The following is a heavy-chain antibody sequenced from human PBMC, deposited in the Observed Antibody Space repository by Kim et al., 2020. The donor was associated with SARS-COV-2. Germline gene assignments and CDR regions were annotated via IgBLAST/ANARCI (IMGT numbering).Heavy chain of an antibody. CDR3: ARTPHRYGRLFGYWYFDL. D-gene: IGHD3-3*01. CDR2: IYYSGST. CDR1: GGSISSGGYY. J-gene: IGHJ2*01. V-gene: IGHV4-31*03. Sequence: SETLSLTCTVSGGSISSGGYYWSWIRQHPGKGLEWIGYIYYSGSTYYNPSLKSRVTISVDTSKNQFSLKLSSVTAADTAVYYCARTPHRYGRLFGYWYFDLWGRGTLVTVSS.